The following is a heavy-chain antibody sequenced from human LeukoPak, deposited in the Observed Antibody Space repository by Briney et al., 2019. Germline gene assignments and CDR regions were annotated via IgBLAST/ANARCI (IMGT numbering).Heavy chain of an antibody. CDR2: ISGSGGST. J-gene: IGHJ4*02. CDR3: AKVPTVYCSSTSCYVFDY. V-gene: IGHV3-23*01. D-gene: IGHD2-2*01. CDR1: GFTFSSYA. Sequence: GGSLRLSCAASGFTFSSYAMSWVRQAPGKGLEWVSAISGSGGSTYYADSVKGRFTISRDNSKNTLYLQMNSLRAEDTAVYYCAKVPTVYCSSTSCYVFDYWGQGTLVTVSS.